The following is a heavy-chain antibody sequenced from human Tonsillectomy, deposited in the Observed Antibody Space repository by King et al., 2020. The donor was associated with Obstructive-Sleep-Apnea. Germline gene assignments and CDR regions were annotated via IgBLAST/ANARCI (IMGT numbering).Heavy chain of an antibody. V-gene: IGHV3-30*04. Sequence: VQLVESGGGVVQPEKSLRLSCAASGFTFSSYAMHWVRQAPGKGLEWVAVISYDGDKKYYADSMNGRSTIYRDNSKNTLYLQMYSLRAEDTAVYYCARSDGMDVWGQGTTVTVSS. CDR3: ARSDGMDV. CDR1: GFTFSSYA. J-gene: IGHJ6*02. CDR2: ISYDGDKK.